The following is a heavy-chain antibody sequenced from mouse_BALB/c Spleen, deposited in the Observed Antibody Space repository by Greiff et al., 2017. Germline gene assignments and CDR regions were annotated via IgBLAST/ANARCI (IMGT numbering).Heavy chain of an antibody. D-gene: IGHD2-14*01. CDR3: ARDRAYRYDY. CDR2: IRNKANGYTT. CDR1: GFTFTDYY. J-gene: IGHJ4*01. Sequence: EVKVVESGGGLVQPGGSLRLSCATSGFTFTDYYMSWVRQPPGKALEWLGFIRNKANGYTTEYSASVKGRFTISRDNSQSILYLQMNTLRAEDSATYYCARDRAYRYDYWGQGTSVTVSS. V-gene: IGHV7-3*02.